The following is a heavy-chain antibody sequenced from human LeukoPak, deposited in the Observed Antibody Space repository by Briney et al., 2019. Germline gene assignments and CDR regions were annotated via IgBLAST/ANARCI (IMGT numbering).Heavy chain of an antibody. CDR1: GGSFSGYY. J-gene: IGHJ4*02. Sequence: SETLSLTCAVYGGSFSGYYWSWIRQPPGKGLEWIGYIYHSGSTYYNPSLKSRVTISVDRSKNQFSLKLSSVTAADTAVYYCARGGVRGVLNWGQGTLVTVSS. D-gene: IGHD3-10*01. CDR2: IYHSGST. CDR3: ARGGVRGVLN. V-gene: IGHV4-34*01.